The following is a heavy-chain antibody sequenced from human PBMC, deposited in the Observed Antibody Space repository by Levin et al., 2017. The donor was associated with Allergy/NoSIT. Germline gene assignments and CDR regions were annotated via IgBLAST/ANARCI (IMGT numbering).Heavy chain of an antibody. Sequence: ASVKVSCKAPGYGFSDYYIHWVRQAPGQGLERMAWINPNTGDTTYGQKFQGRVTLTRDTSISTAYMELSTLRFDDTAVYYCVRGSLIGATAKSAFDIWGQGTMVTVSS. V-gene: IGHV1-2*02. CDR3: VRGSLIGATAKSAFDI. CDR2: INPNTGDT. D-gene: IGHD6-13*01. CDR1: GYGFSDYY. J-gene: IGHJ3*02.